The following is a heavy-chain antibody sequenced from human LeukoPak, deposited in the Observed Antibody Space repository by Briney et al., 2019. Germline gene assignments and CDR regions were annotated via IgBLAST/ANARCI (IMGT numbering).Heavy chain of an antibody. CDR1: GDSVSSNSAA. Sequence: SQTLSLTCAISGDSVSSNSAAWNWIRQSPSRGLEWLGRTYYRSKWYNDYAVSVKSRITINPDTSKNQFSLQLNSVTSEDTAVYYCARGRYSSGWTHYFDYWGQGTLVTVSS. CDR2: TYYRSKWYN. CDR3: ARGRYSSGWTHYFDY. D-gene: IGHD6-19*01. J-gene: IGHJ4*02. V-gene: IGHV6-1*01.